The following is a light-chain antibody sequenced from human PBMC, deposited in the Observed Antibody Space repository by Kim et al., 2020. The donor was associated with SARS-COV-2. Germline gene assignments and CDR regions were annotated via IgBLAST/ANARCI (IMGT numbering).Light chain of an antibody. CDR2: RNN. Sequence: QAGLTQPPSVSKGLRQTATLTCTGNSNNVGNQGAAWLQQHQGHPPKLLSYRNNNRPSGISEKLSASRSGNTASLTITGLQPEDEADYYCSAWDSSLSAWVCGGRTKLTVL. V-gene: IGLV10-54*01. CDR1: SNNVGNQG. J-gene: IGLJ3*02. CDR3: SAWDSSLSAWV.